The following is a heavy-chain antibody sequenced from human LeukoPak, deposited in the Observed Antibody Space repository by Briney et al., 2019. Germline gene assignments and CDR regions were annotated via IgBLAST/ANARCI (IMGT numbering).Heavy chain of an antibody. CDR1: GGSISSSSYY. D-gene: IGHD3-3*01. J-gene: IGHJ4*02. CDR3: ARTIALYYDFWSGYYWGFDY. Sequence: PSETLSLTCTVSGGSISSSSYYWGWIRQPPGKGLEWIGSIYYSGSTYYNPSLKSRVTISVDTSKNQFSLKLSSVTAADTAVYYCARTIALYYDFWSGYYWGFDYWGQGTLVTVSS. V-gene: IGHV4-39*07. CDR2: IYYSGST.